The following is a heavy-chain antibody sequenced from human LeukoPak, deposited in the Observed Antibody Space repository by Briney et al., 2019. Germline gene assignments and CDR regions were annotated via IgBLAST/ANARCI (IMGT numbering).Heavy chain of an antibody. CDR3: ARGSWSAADTNIDY. Sequence: GGSLRLSCAASGFTLSTYWMHWVRQGPGKRLMWVSCINSGGSRTTYADSVKGRFTISRDNDKNMLYLHMNALRVEDTAVYYCARGSWSAADTNIDYWGQGTLVTVSS. V-gene: IGHV3-74*01. CDR1: GFTLSTYW. CDR2: INSGGSRT. J-gene: IGHJ4*02. D-gene: IGHD6-13*01.